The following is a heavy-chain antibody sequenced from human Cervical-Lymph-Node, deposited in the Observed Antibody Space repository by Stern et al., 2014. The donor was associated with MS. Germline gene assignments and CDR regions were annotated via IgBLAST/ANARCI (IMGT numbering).Heavy chain of an antibody. CDR2: IWYDGSNP. V-gene: IGHV3-33*01. CDR1: GFSLSRPA. J-gene: IGHJ4*02. D-gene: IGHD6-13*01. Sequence: GQLMESGGGVAQPGRPLRLSCAASGFSLSRPALHWVRKVTGKGLEWVVLIWYDGSNPYYADSVTGRFTIYKDNFKNTLYLQMNSLRAEDTAVYYCASAYSSSHYYFDYWGQGTLVTVSS. CDR3: ASAYSSSHYYFDY.